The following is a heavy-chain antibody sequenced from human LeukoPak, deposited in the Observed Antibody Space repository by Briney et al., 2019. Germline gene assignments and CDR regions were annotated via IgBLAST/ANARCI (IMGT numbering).Heavy chain of an antibody. D-gene: IGHD3-22*01. Sequence: KSSETLSLTCTVSGGSVSSGSSFWSWIRQPPGKGLEWIGYIYHSGNTNYNPSLKSRVTISVDTSKSQLSLKLNSVTVADTAVYYCARDRNYYDSSGYYFANWGQGTLVTVSS. CDR2: IYHSGNT. CDR1: GGSVSSGSSF. V-gene: IGHV4-61*01. CDR3: ARDRNYYDSSGYYFAN. J-gene: IGHJ4*02.